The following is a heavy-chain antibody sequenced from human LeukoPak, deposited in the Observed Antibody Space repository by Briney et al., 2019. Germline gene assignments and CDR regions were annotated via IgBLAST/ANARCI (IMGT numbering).Heavy chain of an antibody. CDR1: GFTLSNYW. V-gene: IGHV3-74*01. Sequence: PAGGSLRLSCAASGFTLSNYWMIHWVRQVPGKGLQWVSRINNDGNLKTDGRDTGYADSVKGRFTISTDNAKNTLYLQMNSLRAEDTAVYYCVRDGGTDTHDWYFDLWGRGTQVTVSS. J-gene: IGHJ2*01. CDR2: INNDGNLKTDGRDT. CDR3: VRDGGTDTHDWYFDL. D-gene: IGHD3-16*01.